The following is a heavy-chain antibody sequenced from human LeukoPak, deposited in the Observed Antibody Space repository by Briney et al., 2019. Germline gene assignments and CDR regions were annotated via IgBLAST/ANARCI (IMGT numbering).Heavy chain of an antibody. J-gene: IGHJ4*02. D-gene: IGHD2-2*01. V-gene: IGHV4-34*01. CDR3: ARMGFGVVPAATIDY. CDR1: GGSISSYY. CDR2: INHSGST. Sequence: SETLSLTCTVSGGSISSYYWSWIRQPPGKGLEWIGEINHSGSTNYNPSLKSRVTISVDTSKNQFSLKLSSVTAADTAVYYCARMGFGVVPAATIDYWGQGTLVTVSS.